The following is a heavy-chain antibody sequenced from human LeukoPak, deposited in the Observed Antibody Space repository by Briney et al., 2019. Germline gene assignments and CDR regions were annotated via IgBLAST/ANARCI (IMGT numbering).Heavy chain of an antibody. CDR2: MNPNSGNT. V-gene: IGHV1-8*01. CDR1: GYTFTSYD. J-gene: IGHJ5*02. Sequence: VSVKVSCKASGYTFTSYDINWVRQATGQGLEWMGWMNPNSGNTGYAQKFQGRVTMTRNTSISTAYMELSSLRSEDTAVYYCARGWLRFLNWFDPWGQGTLVTVSS. CDR3: ARGWLRFLNWFDP. D-gene: IGHD5-12*01.